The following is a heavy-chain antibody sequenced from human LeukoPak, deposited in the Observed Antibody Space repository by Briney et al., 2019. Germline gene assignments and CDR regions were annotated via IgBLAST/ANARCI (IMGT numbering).Heavy chain of an antibody. Sequence: SETLSLTCTVSGGSISSSSYYWGWIRQPPGKGLEWIGSIYYSGSTYYNPSLKSRVTISVDTSKNQFSLKLSSVTAADTAVYYCARDYYDSSGAYWFDPWGQGTLVTVSS. J-gene: IGHJ5*02. CDR1: GGSISSSSYY. CDR2: IYYSGST. D-gene: IGHD3-22*01. CDR3: ARDYYDSSGAYWFDP. V-gene: IGHV4-39*07.